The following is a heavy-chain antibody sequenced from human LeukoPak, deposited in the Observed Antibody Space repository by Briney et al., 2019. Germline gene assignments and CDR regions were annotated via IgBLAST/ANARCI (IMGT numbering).Heavy chain of an antibody. V-gene: IGHV3-43*01. CDR1: GFTFDDYS. D-gene: IGHD5-24*01. J-gene: IGHJ4*02. CDR2: ITWDATKT. CDR3: AKGRIPGTTSTFNYFDY. Sequence: GGSLRLSCAASGFTFDDYSMHWVRQAPGKGLEWVSLITWDATKTYYADSVGGRFTVSRDDSKNSLYLQMNSLTTEDTALYYCAKGRIPGTTSTFNYFDYWGQGTLVSVSS.